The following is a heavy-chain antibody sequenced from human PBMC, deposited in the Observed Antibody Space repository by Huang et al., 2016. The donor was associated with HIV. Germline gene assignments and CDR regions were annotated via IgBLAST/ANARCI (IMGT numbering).Heavy chain of an antibody. CDR3: ARPSDAAMIRDYYYPMDV. CDR1: GGTFSTFG. J-gene: IGHJ6*02. CDR2: NIPIFNTT. V-gene: IGHV1-69*01. D-gene: IGHD5-18*01. Sequence: QVQLVQSEAEVKKPGSSVKVSCKASGGTFSTFGLSWVRQASGRGLEWMAGNIPIFNTTYSEQKFQGRVTLTADESTNTASMELNSLTFEDTAVYYCARPSDAAMIRDYYYPMDVWGQGTTVTVS.